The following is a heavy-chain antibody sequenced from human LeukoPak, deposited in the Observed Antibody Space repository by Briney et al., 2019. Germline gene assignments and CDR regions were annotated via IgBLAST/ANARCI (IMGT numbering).Heavy chain of an antibody. Sequence: PGGSLRLSCAASGFTFSSYWMSWVRQVPGKGLEWVANIKQDGSEKYYVDSVKGRFTISRDNAKNSLYLQMNSLRAEDTAVYYCARDRPEYYYDSSGYSRFDYWGQGTLVTVSS. CDR1: GFTFSSYW. CDR3: ARDRPEYYYDSSGYSRFDY. CDR2: IKQDGSEK. V-gene: IGHV3-7*01. J-gene: IGHJ4*02. D-gene: IGHD3-22*01.